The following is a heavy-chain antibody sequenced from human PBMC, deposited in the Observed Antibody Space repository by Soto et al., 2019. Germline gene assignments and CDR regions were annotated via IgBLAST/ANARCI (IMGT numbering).Heavy chain of an antibody. J-gene: IGHJ4*02. CDR2: INQDGSEE. CDR3: SRSLDY. V-gene: IGHV3-7*01. CDR1: GFTFSSYW. Sequence: EVQLVESGGGWVQPGGSLRLSCTASGFTFSSYWMDWVRQAPGKGLEWVANINQDGSEEHYVDSVKGRFTISRDNAKNSLYLQMSSLTAEDSALYYCSRSLDYWGQGTLVTVSS.